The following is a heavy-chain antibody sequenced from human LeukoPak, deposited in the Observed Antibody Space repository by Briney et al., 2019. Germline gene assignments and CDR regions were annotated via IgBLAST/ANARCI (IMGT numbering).Heavy chain of an antibody. D-gene: IGHD6-13*01. J-gene: IGHJ4*02. CDR1: GGSFSGYY. CDR3: ARWGLAAAAGSY. V-gene: IGHV4-34*01. CDR2: INHGGST. Sequence: SETLSLTCAVYGGSFSGYYWSWIRQPPGKGLEWIGEINHGGSTNYNPSLKSRVTISVDTSKNQFSLKLSSVTAADTAMYYCARWGLAAAAGSYWGQGTLVTVSS.